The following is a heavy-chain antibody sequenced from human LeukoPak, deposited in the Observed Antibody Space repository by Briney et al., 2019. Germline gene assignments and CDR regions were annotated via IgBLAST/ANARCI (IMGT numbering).Heavy chain of an antibody. Sequence: SVKLSCKASGGTFSSYAISWVRHAPGQGLEWMGGIIPIFGSANYAQKFQGRVTITADESTSTAYMELSSLRSEDTAVYYCAREKSSGIAAAGVGYWGQGTLVTVSS. D-gene: IGHD6-13*01. J-gene: IGHJ4*02. CDR1: GGTFSSYA. CDR3: AREKSSGIAAAGVGY. CDR2: IIPIFGSA. V-gene: IGHV1-69*13.